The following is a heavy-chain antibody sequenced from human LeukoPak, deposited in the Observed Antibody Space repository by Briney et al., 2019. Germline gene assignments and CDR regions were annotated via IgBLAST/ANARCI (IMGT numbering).Heavy chain of an antibody. CDR2: INHSGST. D-gene: IGHD5-18*01. CDR1: GGSFSGYY. Sequence: PSETLSLTCALYGGSFSGYYWSWLRQPPGKGLEWIGEINHSGSTNYNPSLKSRVTISVDTSKNQFSLKLSSVTAADTAVYYCARGRTIWYSYGYFLDYCGQGTLVTVSS. CDR3: ARGRTIWYSYGYFLDY. J-gene: IGHJ4*02. V-gene: IGHV4-34*01.